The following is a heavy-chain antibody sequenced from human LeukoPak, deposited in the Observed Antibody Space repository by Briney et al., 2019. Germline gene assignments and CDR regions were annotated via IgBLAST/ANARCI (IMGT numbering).Heavy chain of an antibody. CDR3: ARHSGSYRYYFDY. J-gene: IGHJ4*02. CDR2: IYSSGST. D-gene: IGHD1-26*01. Sequence: PSETLSLTCTVSGYSISSGYYWSWIRQPAGKGLEWIGRIYSSGSTNYNPSLKSRVTMSVDTSKNQFSLKLSSVTAADTAVYYCARHSGSYRYYFDYWGQGTLVTVSS. V-gene: IGHV4-4*07. CDR1: GYSISSGYY.